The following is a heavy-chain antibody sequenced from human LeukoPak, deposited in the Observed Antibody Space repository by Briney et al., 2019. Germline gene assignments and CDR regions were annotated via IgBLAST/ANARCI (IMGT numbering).Heavy chain of an antibody. Sequence: GGSLRLSCAASGFTVSSNYMSWVRQAPGKGLEWVSVIYSGGSTYYADSVKGRFTISRDNSKSTLYLQMTSLRAEDTAVYYCATEGYSSGWYIDYWGQGTLVTVSS. J-gene: IGHJ4*02. CDR2: IYSGGST. D-gene: IGHD6-19*01. CDR3: ATEGYSSGWYIDY. V-gene: IGHV3-53*01. CDR1: GFTVSSNY.